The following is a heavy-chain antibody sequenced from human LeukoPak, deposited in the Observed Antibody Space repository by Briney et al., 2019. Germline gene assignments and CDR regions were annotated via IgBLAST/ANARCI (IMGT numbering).Heavy chain of an antibody. V-gene: IGHV1-69*13. CDR3: ARREGLDVVVVAATSYYYYGMDV. D-gene: IGHD2-15*01. CDR2: IIPIFGTA. Sequence: GASVKVSCKASGGTFSSYAISWVRQAPGQGLEWMGGIIPIFGTANYAQKFQGRVTITADESTSTAYMELSSLRSEDTAVYYCARREGLDVVVVAATSYYYYGMDVWGQGTTVTVSS. CDR1: GGTFSSYA. J-gene: IGHJ6*02.